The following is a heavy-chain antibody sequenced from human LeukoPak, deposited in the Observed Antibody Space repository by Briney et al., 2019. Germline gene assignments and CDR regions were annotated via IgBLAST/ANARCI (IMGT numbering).Heavy chain of an antibody. V-gene: IGHV3-30*04. CDR3: ARVVGSDAGTSVIDY. CDR1: GFTFSSYA. D-gene: IGHD4-11*01. Sequence: PGGSLRLSCAASGFTFSSYAMHWVRQAPGKGLEWVAVISYDGSNKYYADSVKGRFTISRDNSKNTLYLQMNSLRAEDTAVYYCARVVGSDAGTSVIDYWGQGTLVTVSS. CDR2: ISYDGSNK. J-gene: IGHJ4*02.